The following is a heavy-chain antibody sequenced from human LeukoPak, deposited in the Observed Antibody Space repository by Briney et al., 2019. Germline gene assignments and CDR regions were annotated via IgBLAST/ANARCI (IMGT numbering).Heavy chain of an antibody. CDR3: VRKSATRRTSEFDY. V-gene: IGHV1-2*02. Sequence: ASVTISCKASGYTFSDYYIHWVRQAPGQGLEWMGWITPNSGGTKYAQRFQGRVTITRDTSISTAYMDLSSLGSDDTAVFYCVRKSATRRTSEFDYWGQGTPVTVSS. CDR1: GYTFSDYY. CDR2: ITPNSGGT. D-gene: IGHD2-15*01. J-gene: IGHJ4*02.